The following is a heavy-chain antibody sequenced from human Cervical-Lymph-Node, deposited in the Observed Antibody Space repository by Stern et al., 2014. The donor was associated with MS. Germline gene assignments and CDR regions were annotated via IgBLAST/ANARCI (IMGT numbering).Heavy chain of an antibody. Sequence: VQLEESGGGVVQPGRSLRLSCVASGFPFSKFGIHWVRQAPGKGLEWLAVIWYDGSNKFYADSVKGRFTISRDNSKDTMWLEMNSLRAEDTAIYYCARDRDWGFSAFDLWGQGTMVTVSS. D-gene: IGHD7-27*01. CDR1: GFPFSKFG. CDR2: IWYDGSNK. V-gene: IGHV3-33*01. CDR3: ARDRDWGFSAFDL. J-gene: IGHJ3*01.